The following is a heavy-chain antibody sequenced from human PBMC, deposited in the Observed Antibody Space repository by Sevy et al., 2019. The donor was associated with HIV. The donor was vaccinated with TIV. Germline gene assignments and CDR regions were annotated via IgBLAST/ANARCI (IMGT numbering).Heavy chain of an antibody. Sequence: GGSLRLSCAASGFSFSTYWMTWVRQAPGKGLEWVATMNQDGTERDYVDSVKGRFTISRDNTKTSLFLQMNSLGAEETGVYYCVREGLGGFSYSLDCWGQGTLVTVSS. CDR1: GFSFSTYW. V-gene: IGHV3-7*01. CDR3: VREGLGGFSYSLDC. CDR2: MNQDGTER. J-gene: IGHJ4*02. D-gene: IGHD3-16*01.